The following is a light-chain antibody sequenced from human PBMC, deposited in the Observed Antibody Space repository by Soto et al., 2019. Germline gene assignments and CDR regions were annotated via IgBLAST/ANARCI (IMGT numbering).Light chain of an antibody. J-gene: IGKJ5*01. V-gene: IGKV3-20*01. CDR3: QQYGRPPRAT. CDR2: ADX. CDR1: QGFNSRY. Sequence: LTQCAGTLSLSPGERATLSCRASQGFNSRYIAWYSVNPGQAPRLLXXADXSRATGIPERFSGGGSGRDFTLSISKVEPEDFAVYYCQQYGRPPRATFGQGTRLEIK.